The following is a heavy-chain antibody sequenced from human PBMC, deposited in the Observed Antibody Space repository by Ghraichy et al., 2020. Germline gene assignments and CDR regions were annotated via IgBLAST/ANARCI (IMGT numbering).Heavy chain of an antibody. J-gene: IGHJ6*02. Sequence: LTCAASGFTFNNFGMNWVRQAPGKGLEWVSFISSSSTYIYYLDSVKGRFTISRDNTKNSLYLQMNSLRAEDSAVYYCSRDLAVDSGMDVWSPGTPVTVSS. CDR3: SRDLAVDSGMDV. CDR1: GFTFNNFG. V-gene: IGHV3-21*01. CDR2: ISSSSTYI.